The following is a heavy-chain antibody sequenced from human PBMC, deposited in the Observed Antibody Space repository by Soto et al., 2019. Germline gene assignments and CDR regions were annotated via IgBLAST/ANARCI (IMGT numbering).Heavy chain of an antibody. V-gene: IGHV1-69*13. D-gene: IGHD3-22*01. CDR2: SIPIFGTA. CDR3: ARASGGHYHDSSGYYYGRYFDY. J-gene: IGHJ4*02. Sequence: SVKVSCKASGGTFSSYAISWVRQAPGQGLEWMGGSIPIFGTANYAQKFQGRVTITADESTSTAYMELSSLRSEDTAVYYCARASGGHYHDSSGYYYGRYFDYWGQGTLVTVSS. CDR1: GGTFSSYA.